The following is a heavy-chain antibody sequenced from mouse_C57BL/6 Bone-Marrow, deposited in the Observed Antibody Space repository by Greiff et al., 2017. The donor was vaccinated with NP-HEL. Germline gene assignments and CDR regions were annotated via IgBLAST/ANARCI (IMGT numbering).Heavy chain of an antibody. CDR3: ARPQRYYFDY. CDR1: GFTFSSYG. J-gene: IGHJ2*01. CDR2: ISSGGSYT. V-gene: IGHV5-6*01. Sequence: EVQVVESGGDLVKPGGSLKLSCAASGFTFSSYGMSWVRQTPDKRLEWVATISSGGSYTYYPDSVKGRFTISRDNAKNTLYLQMSSLKSEDTAMYYCARPQRYYFDYWGQGTTLTVSS.